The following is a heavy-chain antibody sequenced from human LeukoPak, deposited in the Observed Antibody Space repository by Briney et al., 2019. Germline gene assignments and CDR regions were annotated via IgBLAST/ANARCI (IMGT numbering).Heavy chain of an antibody. CDR2: ISRSGSTI. CDR1: GFTFSSYE. CDR3: TTDYYGSGSYPDAFDI. Sequence: GGSLRLSCAASGFTFSSYEMNWVRQAPGKGLEWVSYISRSGSTIFSADSVKGRFTTSRDNAKNSLFLQMNSLRAEDTAVYYCTTDYYGSGSYPDAFDIWGRGTMVTVSS. D-gene: IGHD3-10*01. V-gene: IGHV3-48*03. J-gene: IGHJ3*02.